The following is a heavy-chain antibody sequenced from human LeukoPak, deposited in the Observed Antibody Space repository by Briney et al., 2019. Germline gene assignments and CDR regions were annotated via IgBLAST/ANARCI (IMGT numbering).Heavy chain of an antibody. J-gene: IGHJ3*02. V-gene: IGHV3-15*01. Sequence: GGSLRLSCAASGFTFSNAWMSWVRQAPGKGLEWVGRIKSKTDGGTTDYAAPVKGRFTISRDDSKNTLYLQMNSLKTEDTAVYYCTTDSSSWYEREDDAFDIWGQGTMVTVSS. D-gene: IGHD6-13*01. CDR2: IKSKTDGGTT. CDR3: TTDSSSWYEREDDAFDI. CDR1: GFTFSNAW.